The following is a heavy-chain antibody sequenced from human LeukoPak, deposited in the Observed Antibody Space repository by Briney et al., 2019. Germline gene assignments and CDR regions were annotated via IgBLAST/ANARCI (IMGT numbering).Heavy chain of an antibody. CDR1: GYTFTGYY. V-gene: IGHV1-2*04. CDR2: INPNSGGT. D-gene: IGHD1-26*01. Sequence: GASVTVSCTASGYTFTGYYMHWVRQAPGQGLEWMGWINPNSGGTNYAQKFQGWVTMTRDTSISTAYMELSRLRSDDTAVYYCARDSGGSYYSGTYYFDYWGQGTLVTVSS. CDR3: ARDSGGSYYSGTYYFDY. J-gene: IGHJ4*02.